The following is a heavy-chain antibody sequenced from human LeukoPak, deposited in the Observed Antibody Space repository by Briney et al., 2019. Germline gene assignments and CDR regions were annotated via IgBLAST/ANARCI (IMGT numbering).Heavy chain of an antibody. J-gene: IGHJ4*02. CDR1: GASITGGSYY. CDR3: ARGLWDNGDRFEY. Sequence: PSETLPLTCTVSGASITGGSYYWTWIRQPAVKGLEWIGRIYTSGVTTYNPSLKSRVTISLDMSKNQISLNLNSVTAADTAVYYCARGLWDNGDRFEYWGPGTLVTVSS. CDR2: IYTSGVT. V-gene: IGHV4-61*02. D-gene: IGHD4-17*01.